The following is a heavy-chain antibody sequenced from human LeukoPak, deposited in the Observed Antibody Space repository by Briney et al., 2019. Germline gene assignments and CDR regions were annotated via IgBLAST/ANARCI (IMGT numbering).Heavy chain of an antibody. CDR2: ISSSSSYI. Sequence: GGSLRLSCAASGFTFSSYSMNWVRQAPGKGLEWVSSISSSSSYIYYPDSVKGRFTISRDNAKNSLYLQMNSLRAEDTAVYYCARDAELYSVWGQGTLVTVSS. CDR1: GFTFSSYS. D-gene: IGHD1-26*01. V-gene: IGHV3-21*01. J-gene: IGHJ4*02. CDR3: ARDAELYSV.